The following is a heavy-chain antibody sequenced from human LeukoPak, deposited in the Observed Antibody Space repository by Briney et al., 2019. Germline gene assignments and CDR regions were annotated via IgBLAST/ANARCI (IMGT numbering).Heavy chain of an antibody. J-gene: IGHJ6*02. CDR1: GFTFSNYW. CDR2: VNRDGSET. Sequence: PGGSLRLSCTASGFTFSNYWMSWVRQAPGRGPEWVANVNRDGSETYYLDSVKGRFTISKDNAKNSLYLQMNSLRAEDTALYHCARNNGMDVWGQGTTVTVSS. CDR3: ARNNGMDV. V-gene: IGHV3-7*03.